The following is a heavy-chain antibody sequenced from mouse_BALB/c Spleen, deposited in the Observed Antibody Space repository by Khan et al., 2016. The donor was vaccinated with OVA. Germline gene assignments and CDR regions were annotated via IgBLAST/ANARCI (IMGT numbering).Heavy chain of an antibody. V-gene: IGHV3-2*02. CDR3: ARSLYYSYGYALDC. D-gene: IGHD2-14*01. J-gene: IGHJ4*01. CDR1: RYSITSDYA. Sequence: EVQLQESGPGLVKPSQSLSLTCTVTRYSITSDYAWNWIRQFPGNKLEWMGYISSTGGTSYNPSLKSRISITRDTSKNQFFLQLKSVTAEDTATYYCARSLYYSYGYALDCWGRGTLVTVSS. CDR2: ISSTGGT.